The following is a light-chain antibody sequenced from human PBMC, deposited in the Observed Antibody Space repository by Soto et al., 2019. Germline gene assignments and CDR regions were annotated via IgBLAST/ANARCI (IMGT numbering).Light chain of an antibody. CDR1: SSDVGAYNY. J-gene: IGLJ2*01. CDR2: DVS. V-gene: IGLV2-14*03. Sequence: QSALTQPASVSGSPGQSITISCTGTSSDVGAYNYVSWYQHYPGKAPKLMIYDVSNRPSGVSNRFSGSKSGNTASLTISGLQAEDEADYYCSSYTAISTVVFGGGTKLT. CDR3: SSYTAISTVV.